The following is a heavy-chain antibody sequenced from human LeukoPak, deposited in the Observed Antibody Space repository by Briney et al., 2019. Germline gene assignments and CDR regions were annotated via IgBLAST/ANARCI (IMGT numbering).Heavy chain of an antibody. CDR3: ARGFDWHFDY. CDR2: INYSGTT. V-gene: IGHV4-39*07. D-gene: IGHD2-21*01. CDR1: GGSISSSGYY. J-gene: IGHJ4*02. Sequence: PSETLSLTCTASGGSISSSGYYWGWIRQPPGKGLEWIASINYSGTTYYNPSLKSRVTISEDRSKNQFSLKLSSVTAADTAVYYCARGFDWHFDYWGQGTLVTVSS.